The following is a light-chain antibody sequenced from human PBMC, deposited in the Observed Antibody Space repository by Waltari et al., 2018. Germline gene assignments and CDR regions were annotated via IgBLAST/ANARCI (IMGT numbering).Light chain of an antibody. CDR1: TSNIGAGLD. J-gene: IGLJ2*01. V-gene: IGLV1-40*01. CDR2: GNN. Sequence: QSVLTQPPSVSGTPGQRVTISCSGSTSNIGAGLDVHWYQHLPGTAPKLPIYGNNNRPSGVPDRFPGSQSGTSASLAITGLQADDEADYFCQSFDNMLSGGVVFGGGTKLAVL. CDR3: QSFDNMLSGGVV.